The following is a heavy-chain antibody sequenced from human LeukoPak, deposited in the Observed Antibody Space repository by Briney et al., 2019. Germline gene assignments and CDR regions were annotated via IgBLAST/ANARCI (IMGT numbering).Heavy chain of an antibody. Sequence: ASVKVSCKASGYTFTGYYMHWVGQAPGQGLEWMGWINPNSGGTNYAQKFQGRVTMTRDTSISTAYMELSRLRSDDTAVYYCARVGMGAVRTHSGGWYHLWGQGTLVTVSS. CDR3: ARVGMGAVRTHSGGWYHL. CDR1: GYTFTGYY. CDR2: INPNSGGT. D-gene: IGHD6-19*01. V-gene: IGHV1-2*02. J-gene: IGHJ5*02.